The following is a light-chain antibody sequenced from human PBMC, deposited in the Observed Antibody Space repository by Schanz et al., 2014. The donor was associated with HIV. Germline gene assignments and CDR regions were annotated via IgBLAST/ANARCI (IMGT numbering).Light chain of an antibody. CDR3: QQYGSSPKT. J-gene: IGKJ1*01. CDR1: QRLSSSY. Sequence: EIVLTQSPGSLSLSPGGRATLSCGASQRLSSSYLAWYQQKRDQPPRLVIYATSTRAAGIPDRFSGTGSGTDFTLTISGLEPEDFAVYYCQQYGSSPKTFGQGTKVEIK. CDR2: ATS. V-gene: IGKV3-20*01.